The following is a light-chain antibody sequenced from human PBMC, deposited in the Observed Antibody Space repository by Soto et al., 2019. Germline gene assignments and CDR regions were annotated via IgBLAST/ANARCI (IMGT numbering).Light chain of an antibody. CDR1: QGISTF. J-gene: IGKJ5*01. Sequence: IQMTQSPSSLSASVGDRVTITCRASQGISTFLAWYQQKLGKAPKLLIFAASTLQSGVPSTFSGSGSGTEFTLTISSLQPEDFATYYCQQVNSYPFTFGQGTRLEI. CDR2: AAS. CDR3: QQVNSYPFT. V-gene: IGKV1-9*01.